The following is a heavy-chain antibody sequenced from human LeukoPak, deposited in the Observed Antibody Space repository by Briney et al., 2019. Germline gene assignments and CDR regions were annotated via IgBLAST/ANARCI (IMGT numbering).Heavy chain of an antibody. CDR2: INHSGSI. V-gene: IGHV4-34*01. D-gene: IGHD6-19*01. CDR3: ARGYGSGWEIDY. Sequence: SETLSLTCAVYGGSFSGYYWSWIRQPPGKGLEWIGEINHSGSINYNPSLKSRVTISVDTSKNQFSLKLSSVTAADTAVYYCARGYGSGWEIDYWGQGTLVTVSS. J-gene: IGHJ4*02. CDR1: GGSFSGYY.